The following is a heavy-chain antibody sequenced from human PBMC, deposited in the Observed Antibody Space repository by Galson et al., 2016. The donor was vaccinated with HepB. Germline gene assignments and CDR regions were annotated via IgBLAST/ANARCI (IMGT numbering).Heavy chain of an antibody. CDR1: GFTFSTYS. V-gene: IGHV3-48*02. Sequence: SLRLSCAASGFTFSTYSMNWVRQAPGKRLEWIAYIRGGNTNTDYAVSVKGRFTISRDDATNSLFLQMNSLRDEDTAIYYCARDHDWAFDYWGQGTLVSVSS. CDR3: ARDHDWAFDY. J-gene: IGHJ4*02. D-gene: IGHD3-9*01. CDR2: IRGGNTNT.